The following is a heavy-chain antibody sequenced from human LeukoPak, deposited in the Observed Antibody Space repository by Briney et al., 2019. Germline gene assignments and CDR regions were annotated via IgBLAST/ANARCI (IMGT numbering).Heavy chain of an antibody. J-gene: IGHJ3*02. V-gene: IGHV4-59*01. CDR1: GGSISSYY. D-gene: IGHD3-22*01. Sequence: SETLSLTCTVSGGSISSYYWSWIRQPPGKGLEWIGYIYDSGSTNYNPSLKSRVTISVDTSKNQFSLKLSSVTAADTAVYYCARYHYYDSSDAFDIWGQGTMVTVSS. CDR2: IYDSGST. CDR3: ARYHYYDSSDAFDI.